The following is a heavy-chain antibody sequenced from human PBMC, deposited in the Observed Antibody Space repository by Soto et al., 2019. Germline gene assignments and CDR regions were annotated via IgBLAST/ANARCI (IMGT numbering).Heavy chain of an antibody. CDR3: ARWYYYDTSRYFDN. D-gene: IGHD3-22*01. J-gene: IGHJ4*02. V-gene: IGHV3-30*14. CDR1: GFTLTNFA. Sequence: QVQLVESGGGVVQPGRSLRLSCAASGFTLTNFAMHWVRQAPGKGLERVAVMSWDRSHKYYADSVRGRFTISRDSSKNTLYFQMDSLRAEDTGIYYCARWYYYDTSRYFDNWGEGTLVTVSS. CDR2: MSWDRSHK.